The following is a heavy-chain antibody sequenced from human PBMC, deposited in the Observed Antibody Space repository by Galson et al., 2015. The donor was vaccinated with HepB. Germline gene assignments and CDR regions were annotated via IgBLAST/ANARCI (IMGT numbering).Heavy chain of an antibody. CDR3: ARHSAERYFDWLLSHIDY. Sequence: QSGAEVKKPGESLRISCKGSGYSFTSYWISWVRQMPGKGLEWMGRIDPSDSYTNYSPSFQGHVTISADKSISTAYLQWSSLKASDTAMYYCARHSAERYFDWLLSHIDYWGQGTLVTVSS. J-gene: IGHJ4*02. CDR2: IDPSDSYT. V-gene: IGHV5-10-1*01. CDR1: GYSFTSYW. D-gene: IGHD3-9*01.